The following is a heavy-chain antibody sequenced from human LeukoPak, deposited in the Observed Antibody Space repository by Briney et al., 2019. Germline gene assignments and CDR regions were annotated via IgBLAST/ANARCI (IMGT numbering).Heavy chain of an antibody. D-gene: IGHD3-10*01. Sequence: GGSLRLSCAASGFTFSSYAMSWVRQAPGKGLEWVSVIYSGGSTYYADSVKGRFTISRDNSKNTLYLQMNSLRAEDTAVYYCARGCITMVRGVIWYYFDYWGQGTLVTVSS. CDR3: ARGCITMVRGVIWYYFDY. J-gene: IGHJ4*02. CDR2: IYSGGST. CDR1: GFTFSSYA. V-gene: IGHV3-66*01.